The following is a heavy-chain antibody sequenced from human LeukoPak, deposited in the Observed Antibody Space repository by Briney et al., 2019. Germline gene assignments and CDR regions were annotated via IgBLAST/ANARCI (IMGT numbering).Heavy chain of an antibody. CDR1: GFTFSTYA. V-gene: IGHV3-23*01. Sequence: GGSLRLSCAASGFTFSTYAMSWVRLAPGKGLEWVSIISAGGDRTDYADSAKGRFTISRDSSKSMVYLQMNSLRVEDTAVYYCAKDCGTTCRFDYWGQGTLVTVSS. D-gene: IGHD1-1*01. CDR2: ISAGGDRT. CDR3: AKDCGTTCRFDY. J-gene: IGHJ4*02.